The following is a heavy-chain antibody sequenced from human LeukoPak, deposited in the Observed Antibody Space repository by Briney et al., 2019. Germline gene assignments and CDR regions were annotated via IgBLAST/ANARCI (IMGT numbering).Heavy chain of an antibody. J-gene: IGHJ4*02. CDR3: ARAVVTWFPYFDY. V-gene: IGHV1-69*05. D-gene: IGHD4-23*01. CDR1: GGTFSSYA. CDR2: IIPIFGTA. Sequence: GASVKVSCKASGGTFSSYAISWVRQAPGQGLEWTGRIIPIFGTANYAQKFQGRVTMTRDTSTSTVYMELSSLRSEDTAVYYCARAVVTWFPYFDYWGQGTLVTVSS.